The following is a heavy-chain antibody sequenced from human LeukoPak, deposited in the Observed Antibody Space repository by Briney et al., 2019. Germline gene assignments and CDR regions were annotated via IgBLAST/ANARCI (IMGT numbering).Heavy chain of an antibody. J-gene: IGHJ4*02. CDR3: ARRPYSSSWYYFDY. D-gene: IGHD6-13*01. V-gene: IGHV3-11*01. Sequence: GRSLRLSCAASGFTFSDYYMIWIRQLPGRGLEWVSIISSGGDTIYYADSVRGRFSVSRDNARNSLFLQMNSLRVEDSAVYYCARRPYSSSWYYFDYWGQGTLVTVSS. CDR1: GFTFSDYY. CDR2: ISSGGDTI.